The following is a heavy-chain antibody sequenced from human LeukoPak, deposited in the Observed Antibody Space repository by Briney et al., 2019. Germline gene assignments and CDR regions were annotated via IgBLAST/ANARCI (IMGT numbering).Heavy chain of an antibody. CDR1: GGSFSGYY. V-gene: IGHV4-34*01. Sequence: PSETLSLTCAVYGGSFSGYYWSWIRQPPGKGLEWIGSIYYSGSTYYNPSLKSRITISVDTSKNQFSLKLSSVTAADTAVYYCARLLAAAGSDYWGQGTLVTVSS. J-gene: IGHJ4*02. CDR3: ARLLAAAGSDY. D-gene: IGHD6-13*01. CDR2: IYYSGST.